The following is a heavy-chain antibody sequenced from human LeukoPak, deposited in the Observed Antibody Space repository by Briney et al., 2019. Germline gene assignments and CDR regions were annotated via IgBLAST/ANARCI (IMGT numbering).Heavy chain of an antibody. CDR1: GDSVSSNSVA. CDR3: ARDLSPYCSSTSCYSDAFDI. Sequence: SQTLSLTCAVSGDSVSSNSVAWNWIRQSPWRGLEWLGRTYCRSKWYNDYAVSVKSRISINPDTSKNQFSLQLNSVTPEDTAVYYCARDLSPYCSSTSCYSDAFDIWGQGTMVTVSS. D-gene: IGHD2-2*01. CDR2: TYCRSKWYN. J-gene: IGHJ3*02. V-gene: IGHV6-1*01.